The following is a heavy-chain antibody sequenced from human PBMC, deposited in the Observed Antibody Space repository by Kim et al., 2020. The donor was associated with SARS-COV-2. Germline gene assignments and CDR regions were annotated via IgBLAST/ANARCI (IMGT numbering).Heavy chain of an antibody. D-gene: IGHD3-16*01. CDR3: VRDSFISPHYYGMDV. J-gene: IGHJ6*02. Sequence: DSVGGRFTFSRDNAKNTLYLQMDSLGAGDTAVYYCVRDSFISPHYYGMDVWGQGTTVTVSS. V-gene: IGHV3-74*01.